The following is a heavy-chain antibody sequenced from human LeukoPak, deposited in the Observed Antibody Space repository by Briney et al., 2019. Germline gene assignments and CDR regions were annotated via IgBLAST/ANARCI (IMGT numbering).Heavy chain of an antibody. J-gene: IGHJ4*02. CDR1: GGSISSYY. CDR2: IYYSGST. Sequence: SETLSLTCTVSGGSISSYYWGWIRQSPGKGLEWIGSIYYSGSTYYNPSLKSRVTISVDTSKNQFSLKLSSVIVADTAVYYCARSASDYDSTGYTEKIDYWGQGTLVTVSS. CDR3: ARSASDYDSTGYTEKIDY. D-gene: IGHD3-22*01. V-gene: IGHV4-39*01.